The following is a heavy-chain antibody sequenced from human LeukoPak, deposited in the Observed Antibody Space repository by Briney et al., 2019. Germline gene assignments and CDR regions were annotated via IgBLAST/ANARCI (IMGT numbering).Heavy chain of an antibody. D-gene: IGHD3-22*01. CDR3: ARESDSSGWYDS. CDR2: ISGDGGST. CDR1: GFSFDDYA. J-gene: IGHJ5*01. V-gene: IGHV3-43*02. Sequence: GGSLRLSCAAPGFSFDDYAIHWVRPASGKGLEWVSLISGDGGSTFYADSVKGRFTISRDNSKHSLYLQMSSLRSEDTALYYCARESDSSGWYDSWGQGTLVTVSS.